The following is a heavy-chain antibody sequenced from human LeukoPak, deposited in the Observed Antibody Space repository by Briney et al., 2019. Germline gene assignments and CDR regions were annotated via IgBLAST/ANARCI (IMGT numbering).Heavy chain of an antibody. D-gene: IGHD2-2*01. CDR1: GFTFSSYT. CDR2: ISSSSNYI. J-gene: IGHJ4*02. V-gene: IGHV3-21*01. Sequence: GGSLRLSCAASGFTFSSYTMNWVRQAPGKGLEWVSSISSSSNYIYYANSVKGRFTISRDNAKNSLYQQMNSLRAEDTAVYYCATNCTGASCYGVNFDYWGQGALVTVSS. CDR3: ATNCTGASCYGVNFDY.